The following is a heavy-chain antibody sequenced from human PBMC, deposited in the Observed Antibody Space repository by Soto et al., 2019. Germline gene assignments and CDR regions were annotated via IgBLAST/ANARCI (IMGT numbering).Heavy chain of an antibody. D-gene: IGHD6-13*01. CDR1: GYTFTGYY. CDR3: ARAALPGTVDDSFDY. J-gene: IGHJ4*02. CDR2: IDPTSGGT. V-gene: IGHV1-2*02. Sequence: QVQLVQSGAEVKKPGASVKVSCKASGYTFTGYYLFWVRQAPGQGLEWMGWIDPTSGGTNYAQKFQGRVTLTRDTSITTAFMELSRLRSDDTAVYYCARAALPGTVDDSFDYWGQGTLVTVSS.